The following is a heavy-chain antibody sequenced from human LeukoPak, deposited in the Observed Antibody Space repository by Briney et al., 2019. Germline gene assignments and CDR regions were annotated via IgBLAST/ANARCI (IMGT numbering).Heavy chain of an antibody. CDR1: GYSFTSHW. J-gene: IGHJ3*01. D-gene: IGHD3-22*01. CDR2: IYPGDSDT. V-gene: IGHV5-51*01. CDR3: ARQWNYYDSSGYLEL. Sequence: GESLKISCKGSGYSFTSHWIGWVRQMPGKGLEWMGIIYPGDSDTRYSPSFKGQVTISADKSISTAYLQWSSLKASDTAMYYCARQWNYYDSSGYLELWGQGTMVTVSS.